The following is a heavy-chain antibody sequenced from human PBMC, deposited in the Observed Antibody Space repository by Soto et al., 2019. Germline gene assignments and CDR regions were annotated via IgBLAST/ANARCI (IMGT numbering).Heavy chain of an antibody. CDR3: AKGLYYYDSSGYYYYYYGMDV. Sequence: PGGSLRLSCAASGFTFSSYGMHWVRQAPGKGLEWVAVISYDGSNKYYADSVKGRFTISRDNSKNTLYLQMNSLRAEDTAVYYCAKGLYYYDSSGYYYYYYGMDVWGQGTTVTVSS. CDR2: ISYDGSNK. D-gene: IGHD3-22*01. CDR1: GFTFSSYG. J-gene: IGHJ6*02. V-gene: IGHV3-30*18.